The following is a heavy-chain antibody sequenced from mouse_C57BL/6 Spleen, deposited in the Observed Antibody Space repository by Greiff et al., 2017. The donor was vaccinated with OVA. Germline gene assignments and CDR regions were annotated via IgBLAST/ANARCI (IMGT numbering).Heavy chain of an antibody. V-gene: IGHV1-82*01. D-gene: IGHD1-1*02. Sequence: QVQLKQSGPELVKPGASVKISCKASGYAFSSSWMNWVKQRPGTGLEWIGRIYPGDGDTNYNGKFKGKATLTADKSSSTAYMQLSSLTSEDSAVYFCARRVGLFDYWGQGTTLTVSS. CDR3: ARRVGLFDY. CDR1: GYAFSSSW. CDR2: IYPGDGDT. J-gene: IGHJ2*01.